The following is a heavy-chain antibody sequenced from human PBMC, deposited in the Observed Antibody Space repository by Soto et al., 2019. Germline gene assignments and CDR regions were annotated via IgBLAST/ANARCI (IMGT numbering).Heavy chain of an antibody. J-gene: IGHJ4*02. V-gene: IGHV1-2*02. Sequence: QVQLVQSGAEVKKPGASVKVSCKSSGYTFTGYYIHWVRQAPGQGLEWMGCLNPSSAGTNYAQKLQGRVTMTTDTSTSTAYMELRSLRSDDTAVYYCARGRDITMIVVALDYWGQGTLVTVSS. CDR1: GYTFTGYY. D-gene: IGHD3-22*01. CDR2: LNPSSAGT. CDR3: ARGRDITMIVVALDY.